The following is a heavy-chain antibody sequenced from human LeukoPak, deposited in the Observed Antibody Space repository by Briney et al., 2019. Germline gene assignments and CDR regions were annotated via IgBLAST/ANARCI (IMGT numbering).Heavy chain of an antibody. Sequence: GGSLRLSCAASGFTVSSNYMNWVRQAPGKGLEWVSSISDGGTYKYYADSVKGRFTISRDSAKNSLYLQMNSLRAEDTAVYYCARSAPATAITDYWGQGTLVTVSS. CDR1: GFTVSSNY. CDR3: ARSAPATAITDY. J-gene: IGHJ4*02. D-gene: IGHD2-2*02. CDR2: ISDGGTYK. V-gene: IGHV3-21*01.